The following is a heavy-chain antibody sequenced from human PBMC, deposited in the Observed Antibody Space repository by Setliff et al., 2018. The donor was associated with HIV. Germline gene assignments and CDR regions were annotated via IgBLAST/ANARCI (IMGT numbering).Heavy chain of an antibody. V-gene: IGHV3-74*01. Sequence: GESLKISCAASGFTFSSHWMHWVRQAPGKWLVWVSRTKSDGSSTAYADSVKGRFTISRDNAKSTLYLQMNSLRVEDTAVYYCAREDVTTSGLDIWGQGTMVTVSS. CDR3: AREDVTTSGLDI. CDR2: TKSDGSST. J-gene: IGHJ3*02. CDR1: GFTFSSHW. D-gene: IGHD4-17*01.